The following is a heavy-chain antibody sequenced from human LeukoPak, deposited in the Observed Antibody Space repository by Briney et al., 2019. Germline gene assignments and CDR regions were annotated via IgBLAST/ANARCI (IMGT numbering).Heavy chain of an antibody. CDR1: GSRFTSYW. V-gene: IGHV5-51*01. CDR2: VYPGDSDT. J-gene: IGHJ3*02. D-gene: IGHD2-15*01. CDR3: ARHGSAFDI. Sequence: GGPLQISWKGSGSRFTSYWIGWVRQIPGKGLEWMGIVYPGDSDTRYSPSFQGQVTISADKSISTAYLQWSSLKASDTAMYYCARHGSAFDIWGQGTMVTVSS.